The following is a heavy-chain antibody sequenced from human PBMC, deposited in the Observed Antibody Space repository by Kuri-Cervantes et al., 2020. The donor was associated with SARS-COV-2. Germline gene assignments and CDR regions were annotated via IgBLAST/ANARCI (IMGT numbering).Heavy chain of an antibody. Sequence: GGSLRLSCAASGFTFSSYWMSWVRQAPGKGLEWVAVIWYDGSNKYYADSVKGRFTISRDNAKNSLYLQMNSLRAEDTAVYYCARDSVVVPAASYYYYGMDVWGQGTTVTVSS. J-gene: IGHJ6*02. CDR3: ARDSVVVPAASYYYYGMDV. D-gene: IGHD2-2*01. CDR1: GFTFSSYW. CDR2: IWYDGSNK. V-gene: IGHV3-33*08.